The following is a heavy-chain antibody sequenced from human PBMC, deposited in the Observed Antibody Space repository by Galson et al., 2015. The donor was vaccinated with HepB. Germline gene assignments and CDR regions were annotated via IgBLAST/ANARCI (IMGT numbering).Heavy chain of an antibody. Sequence: ETLFPTCTVSGCSISSSSYYLGWIRQPPGKGLEWVGRIYYSGSTYHNPPLKSRVTISVDTSKNQFSLKLTSVTAAAPAVYYCSTQPDDDDYALFDYWGQGTLVTVSS. CDR1: GCSISSSSYY. D-gene: IGHD4-17*01. CDR3: STQPDDDDYALFDY. J-gene: IGHJ4*02. CDR2: IYYSGST. V-gene: IGHV4-39*01.